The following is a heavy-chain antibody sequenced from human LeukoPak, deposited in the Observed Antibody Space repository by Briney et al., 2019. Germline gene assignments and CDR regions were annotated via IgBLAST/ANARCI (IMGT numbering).Heavy chain of an antibody. V-gene: IGHV3-23*01. CDR1: GISLSNYG. J-gene: IGHJ4*02. CDR2: ISGSGSGT. CDR3: KRGVVIRVILVGFHKEAYYFDS. Sequence: GGSLRLSCAVSGISLSNYGMSWVRQAPGKGLEWVAGISGSGSGTNYADSVKGRFTISRDNPKNTLYLQMNRLRAEDTAVYFAKRGVVIRVILVGFHKEAYYFDSWGQGALVTVSS. D-gene: IGHD3-22*01.